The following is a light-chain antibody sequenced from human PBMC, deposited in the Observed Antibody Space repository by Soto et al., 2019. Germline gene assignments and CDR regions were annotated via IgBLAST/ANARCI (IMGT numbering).Light chain of an antibody. J-gene: IGLJ2*01. V-gene: IGLV2-23*01. Sequence: QSALTQPASVSGSPGQSITISCIGTSSDVGAYDLVSWYQQYPGTAPRLIIYENIRRHSGIDSRFSGSKSGTTAALTISGLRAEDESNYHCCSYAGNRIFVFGGGTKLTVL. CDR1: SSDVGAYDL. CDR3: CSYAGNRIFV. CDR2: ENI.